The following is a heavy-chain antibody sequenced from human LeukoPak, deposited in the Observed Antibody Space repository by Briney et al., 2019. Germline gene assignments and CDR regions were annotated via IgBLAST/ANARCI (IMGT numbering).Heavy chain of an antibody. CDR2: IYYSGST. D-gene: IGHD4-17*01. J-gene: IGHJ3*02. CDR1: GGSFSSGSYY. Sequence: SETLSLTCTVSGGSFSSGSYYWSWIRQPPGKGLEWIGYIYYSGSTNYNPSLKSRVTISVDTSKNQFSLKLSSVTAADTAVYYCARDHYGDYFAFDIWGQGTMVTVSS. V-gene: IGHV4-61*01. CDR3: ARDHYGDYFAFDI.